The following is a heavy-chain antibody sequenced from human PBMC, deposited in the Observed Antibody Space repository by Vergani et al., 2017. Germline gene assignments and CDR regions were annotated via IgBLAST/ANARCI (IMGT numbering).Heavy chain of an antibody. CDR1: GYSITNYW. V-gene: IGHV5-51*03. CDR2: IYAGDSDV. D-gene: IGHD3-3*01. Sequence: EVQLVQSGAEVKKPGESLKISCQGSGYSITNYWIAWVRQRPGKGLEWMGIIYAGDSDVRYSPSFQGQVTISVDKSLSTAYLQWSSLKASDTATYYCAKTHDFSSLYSSYNWFDPWGQGTQVTVSS. J-gene: IGHJ5*02. CDR3: AKTHDFSSLYSSYNWFDP.